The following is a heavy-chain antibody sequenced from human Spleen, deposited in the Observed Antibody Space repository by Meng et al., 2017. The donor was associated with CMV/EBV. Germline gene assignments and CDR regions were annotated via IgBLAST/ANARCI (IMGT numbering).Heavy chain of an antibody. CDR1: GFTFKTYP. V-gene: IGHV3-30*04. D-gene: IGHD2-8*02. CDR3: ARDLRGPIDYDTTGYFDY. J-gene: IGHJ4*02. CDR2: ISHDGKIN. Sequence: GESLKISCAASGFTFKTYPMHWVRQAPGKGLEWVAVISHDGKINYYADSVKGRFIISRDNSRNTLYLQMHSLRVEDTAVYYCARDLRGPIDYDTTGYFDYWGQGIRVTVS.